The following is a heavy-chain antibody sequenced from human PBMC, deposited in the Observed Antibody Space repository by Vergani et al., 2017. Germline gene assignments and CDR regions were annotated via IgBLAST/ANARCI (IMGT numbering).Heavy chain of an antibody. V-gene: IGHV3-23*01. Sequence: EVQLLESGGGLVQPGGSLRLSCAASGFTFSSYAMSWVRQAPGKGLEWVSAISGSGGSTYYADSVKGRFTISRDNSKNTLYLQMNSLRAEDTAVYYCARDRLSKGSGWLQFDYWGQGTLVTVSS. J-gene: IGHJ4*02. CDR1: GFTFSSYA. CDR3: ARDRLSKGSGWLQFDY. D-gene: IGHD6-25*01. CDR2: ISGSGGST.